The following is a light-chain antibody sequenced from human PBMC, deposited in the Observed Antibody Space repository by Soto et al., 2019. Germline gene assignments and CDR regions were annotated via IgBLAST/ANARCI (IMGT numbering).Light chain of an antibody. CDR3: QQYNNWPPWT. V-gene: IGKV3-15*01. CDR2: GAS. J-gene: IGKJ1*01. CDR1: QSVSSN. Sequence: DIVMTQSPSGLCVSPLERSTLSGRASQSVSSNLAWYQQKPGQAPRLLIYGASTRATGIPARFSGSGSGTEFTLTISSLQSEDFAVYYCQQYNNWPPWTFGQGTKVDIK.